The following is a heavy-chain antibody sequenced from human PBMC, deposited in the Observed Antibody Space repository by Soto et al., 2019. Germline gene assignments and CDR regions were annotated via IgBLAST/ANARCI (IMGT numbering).Heavy chain of an antibody. Sequence: ASVKVSCKASGYTFTGYYMHWVRQAPGQGLEWMGWINPNSGGTNYAQKFQGRVTMTRDTSISTAYMELSRLRSDDTAVYYCARVQTTVNTYYYGMDVWGQRTTVTVSS. CDR2: INPNSGGT. V-gene: IGHV1-2*02. D-gene: IGHD4-17*01. J-gene: IGHJ6*02. CDR1: GYTFTGYY. CDR3: ARVQTTVNTYYYGMDV.